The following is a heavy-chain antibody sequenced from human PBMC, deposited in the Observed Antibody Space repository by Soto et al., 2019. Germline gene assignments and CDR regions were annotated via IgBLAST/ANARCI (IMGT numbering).Heavy chain of an antibody. CDR2: TSWDGNNK. D-gene: IGHD2-2*01. CDR3: AKVVVQAGMDNDYHGMDV. Sequence: QVQLVESGGGVVQPGGSLRLSCAASGFTFSGSAMHWVRQPPGKGRERVAVTSWDGNNKYYADSVKGRFTISKDISKHTADLQMHSPRAEDRAVYYCAKVVVQAGMDNDYHGMDVWGHGTTDTVSS. V-gene: IGHV3-30*04. CDR1: GFTFSGSA. J-gene: IGHJ6*02.